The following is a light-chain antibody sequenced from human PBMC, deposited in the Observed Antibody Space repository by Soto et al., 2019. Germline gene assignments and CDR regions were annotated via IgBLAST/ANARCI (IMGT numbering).Light chain of an antibody. CDR2: DAT. V-gene: IGLV2-11*01. CDR1: SSNVGGQDY. CDR3: CSYAASYTVA. J-gene: IGLJ2*01. Sequence: QSALTQPRSVSASPGQSVTISCTGTSSNVGGQDYVSWYQQNPGKAPRLMIYDATKRPSGVPYRFSGSKSGNVASLTISGLQAEDEADYYCCSYAASYTVAFGGGTKLTVL.